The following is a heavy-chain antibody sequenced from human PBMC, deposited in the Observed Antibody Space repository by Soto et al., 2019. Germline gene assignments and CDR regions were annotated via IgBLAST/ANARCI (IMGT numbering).Heavy chain of an antibody. Sequence: QVHLVESGGGLVRPGGSLRLSCITSGFTFSDYYMSWIRQAPGKGLEWISYISSRNNYTNYADSVKGRFTISRDNAKKSLFLQMNSLRDADTAVYYCARSVVSSTRFDPWGQGTLVTVSS. CDR1: GFTFSDYY. CDR3: ARSVVSSTRFDP. D-gene: IGHD6-13*01. V-gene: IGHV3-11*06. J-gene: IGHJ5*02. CDR2: ISSRNNYT.